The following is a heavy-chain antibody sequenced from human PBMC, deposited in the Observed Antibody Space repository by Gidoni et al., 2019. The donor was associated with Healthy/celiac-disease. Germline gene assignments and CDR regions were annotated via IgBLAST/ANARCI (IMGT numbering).Heavy chain of an antibody. CDR2: IRDDGSNK. CDR1: GFTFSSYG. D-gene: IGHD1-1*01. CDR3: AKVETNGAFDI. V-gene: IGHV3-30*02. J-gene: IGHJ3*02. Sequence: QVQLVESGGGVVQPGGSLRLSCAASGFTFSSYGMHWVRQAPGKGLEWVAFIRDDGSNKYYADSVKGRFTISRDNSKNTLYLQMNSLRAEDTAVYYCAKVETNGAFDIWGQGTMVTVSS.